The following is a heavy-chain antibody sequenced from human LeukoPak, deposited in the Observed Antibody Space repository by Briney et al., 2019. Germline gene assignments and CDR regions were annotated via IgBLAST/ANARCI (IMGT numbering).Heavy chain of an antibody. J-gene: IGHJ6*02. D-gene: IGHD4-17*01. V-gene: IGHV4-34*01. CDR3: ARLRTTVTTLYYYGMDV. Sequence: PSETLSLTCAVYGGSFSGYYWSWIRQPPGKGLEWIGEINHSGSTNYNPSLKSRVTISVDKSKNQFSLKLSSVTAADTAVYYCARLRTTVTTLYYYGMDVWGQGTTVTVSS. CDR2: INHSGST. CDR1: GGSFSGYY.